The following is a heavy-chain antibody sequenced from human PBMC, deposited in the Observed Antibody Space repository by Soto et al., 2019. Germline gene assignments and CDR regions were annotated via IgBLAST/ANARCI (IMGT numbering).Heavy chain of an antibody. CDR2: VTGSGGAT. CDR1: GFTFSSYA. CDR3: AKDLDYDFWSGYFVY. D-gene: IGHD3-3*01. V-gene: IGHV3-23*01. Sequence: PGGSLRLSCAASGFTFSSYAMSWVRQAPGKGLEWVSAVTGSGGATYYGDSVKGRFTISRDNSKNTLYLQMNSLRAEDTAVYYCAKDLDYDFWSGYFVYWGQGTLVTVSS. J-gene: IGHJ4*02.